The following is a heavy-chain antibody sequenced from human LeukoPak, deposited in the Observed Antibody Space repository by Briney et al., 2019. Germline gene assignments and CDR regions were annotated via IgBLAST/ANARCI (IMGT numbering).Heavy chain of an antibody. J-gene: IGHJ4*02. CDR2: ISGSGGNT. CDR3: AKESGSSTDFDY. D-gene: IGHD2-2*01. V-gene: IGHV3-23*01. Sequence: GGSLRLSCAASGFSFSNAWMNWVRQAPGKGLEWVSAISGSGGNTYYADSVKGRFTISRDNSKNTLYVQMNSLRAENTAVYYCAKESGSSTDFDYWGQGTLVTVSS. CDR1: GFSFSNAW.